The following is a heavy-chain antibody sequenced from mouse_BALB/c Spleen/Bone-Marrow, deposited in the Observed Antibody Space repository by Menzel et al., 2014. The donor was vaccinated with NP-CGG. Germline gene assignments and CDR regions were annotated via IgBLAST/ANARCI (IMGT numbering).Heavy chain of an antibody. CDR3: TRDGKGNYDYAMDY. Sequence: EVHLVESGGGLMKPGGSLKLSCAASGFTFSSYTMSWVRQTPEKRLEWVATISSGGSYTYYPDSVKGRFTISRDNAKNTLYLQMSSLKSEDTAMYYCTRDGKGNYDYAMDYWGQGTSVTVSS. J-gene: IGHJ4*01. D-gene: IGHD2-1*01. CDR1: GFTFSSYT. CDR2: ISSGGSYT. V-gene: IGHV5-6-4*01.